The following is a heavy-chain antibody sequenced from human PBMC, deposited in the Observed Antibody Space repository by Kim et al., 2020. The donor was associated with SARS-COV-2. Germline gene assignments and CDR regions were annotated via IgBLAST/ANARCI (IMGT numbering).Heavy chain of an antibody. V-gene: IGHV3-53*04. CDR2: IYSGGST. CDR3: ARVRGDYGDYVGYYFDY. Sequence: GGSLRLSCAASGFTVSSNYMSWVRQAPGKGLEWVSVIYSGGSTYYADSVKGRFTISRHNSKNTLYLQMNSLRAEDTAVYYCARVRGDYGDYVGYYFDYWGQGTLVTVSS. J-gene: IGHJ4*02. CDR1: GFTVSSNY. D-gene: IGHD4-17*01.